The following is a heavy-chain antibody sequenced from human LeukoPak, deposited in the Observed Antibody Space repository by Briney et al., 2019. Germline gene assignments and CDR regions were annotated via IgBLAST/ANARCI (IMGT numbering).Heavy chain of an antibody. CDR3: AGEGGDFWSGDAFDI. D-gene: IGHD3-3*01. J-gene: IGHJ3*02. Sequence: PVKVSCKASGGTFSSYAISWVRQAPGQGLEWMGRIIPILGIANYAQKFQGRVTITADKSTSTAYMELSSLRSEDTAVYYCAGEGGDFWSGDAFDIWGQGTMVTVSS. CDR2: IIPILGIA. V-gene: IGHV1-69*04. CDR1: GGTFSSYA.